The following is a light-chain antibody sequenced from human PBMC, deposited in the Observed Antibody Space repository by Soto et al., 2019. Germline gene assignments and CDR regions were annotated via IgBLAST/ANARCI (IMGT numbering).Light chain of an antibody. Sequence: DIQLTQSPSFLAASVGDRVTITCRASQGIRDFLACGQQKPGKAPKLLIYAASTLQTGVPTRFRGNASRTEFTHIISNLQPADLAPYYCQPSNVYPHTFRGGTKVEIK. CDR1: QGIRDF. CDR2: AAS. V-gene: IGKV1-9*01. J-gene: IGKJ4*01. CDR3: QPSNVYPHT.